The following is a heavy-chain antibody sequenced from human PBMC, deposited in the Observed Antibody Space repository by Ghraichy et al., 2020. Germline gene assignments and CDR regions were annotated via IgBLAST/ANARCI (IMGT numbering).Heavy chain of an antibody. CDR2: VYYSGTT. CDR1: GGAINRHSYY. V-gene: IGHV4-61*01. Sequence: SETLSLTCTVSGGAINRHSYYWTWILQPPGKPLEWIGYVYYSGTTKYNPSLASRVTISVDVSNNQFSLSLTSVTAADTALYFWATNKPSWVQLERRGNFQHWGQRAPVTVSS. CDR3: ATNKPSWVQLERRGNFQH. D-gene: IGHD1-1*01. J-gene: IGHJ1*01.